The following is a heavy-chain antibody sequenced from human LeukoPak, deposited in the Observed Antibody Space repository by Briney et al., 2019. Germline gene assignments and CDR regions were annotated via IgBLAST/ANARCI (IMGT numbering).Heavy chain of an antibody. V-gene: IGHV3-21*01. CDR2: ISSSSSYI. Sequence: GGSLRLSCAASGFTFSSYSMNWVRQAPGKGLEWVSSISSSSSYIYYADSVKGRFTISRDNAKNSLYLQMNILRAEDTAVYYCASPNYYDSSGCRYWGQGTLVTVSS. CDR1: GFTFSSYS. CDR3: ASPNYYDSSGCRY. D-gene: IGHD3-22*01. J-gene: IGHJ4*02.